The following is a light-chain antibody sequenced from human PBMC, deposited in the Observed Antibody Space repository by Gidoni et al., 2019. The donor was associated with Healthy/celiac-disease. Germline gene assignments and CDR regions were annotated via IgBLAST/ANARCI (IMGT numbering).Light chain of an antibody. V-gene: IGKV3-15*01. J-gene: IGKJ2*01. CDR2: GAS. CDR1: QRVSSN. Sequence: EIVMTQSPATLSVSPGERATLSCRASQRVSSNLAWYQQKPGQAPRLLIYGASTRATGIPARFSGSGSGKEFTLTISRLQSEDFAVYYCQQYNNWPPYTFGQGTKLEIK. CDR3: QQYNNWPPYT.